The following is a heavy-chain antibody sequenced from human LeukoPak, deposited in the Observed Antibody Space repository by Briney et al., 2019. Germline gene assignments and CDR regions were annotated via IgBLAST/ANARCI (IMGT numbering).Heavy chain of an antibody. CDR2: IYPGDSDT. V-gene: IGHV5-51*01. J-gene: IGHJ6*03. CDR3: ARQYSSSWYDQFYYYMDV. D-gene: IGHD6-13*01. CDR1: GYSFTTYW. Sequence: GESLKISCKGSGYSFTTYWIGWVRQMPGKGLEWMGIIYPGDSDTRYSPSFQGQVTISADKSISTAYLQWSSLKASDTAMYYCARQYSSSWYDQFYYYMDVWGKGTTVTVSS.